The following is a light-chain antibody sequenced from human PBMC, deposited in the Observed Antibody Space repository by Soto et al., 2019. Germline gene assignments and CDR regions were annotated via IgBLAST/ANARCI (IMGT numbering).Light chain of an antibody. CDR3: QEYNSHSRYT. CDR2: TAS. Sequence: DLQMTHSPSTLSASVGDRVTITCRASQSISSWLAWYQQKPGKAPKLLIYTASSLESGVPSRFSGSGSGTEFTLTISSLQPDDFATYYCQEYNSHSRYTFGQGTKLEIK. CDR1: QSISSW. V-gene: IGKV1-5*03. J-gene: IGKJ2*01.